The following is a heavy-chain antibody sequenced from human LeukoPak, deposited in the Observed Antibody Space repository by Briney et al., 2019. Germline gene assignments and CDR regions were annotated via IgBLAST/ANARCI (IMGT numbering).Heavy chain of an antibody. CDR3: ARDFYCSSTSCADY. D-gene: IGHD2-2*01. Sequence: GRFLRLSCATSGFTFSSYAMHWVRQAPGKGLECVAVISYDGSNKYYVDSVKVRFTVSRDNSKNTLYLQMNSLRAEDTAVYYCARDFYCSSTSCADYWGQGTLVTVSS. CDR2: ISYDGSNK. J-gene: IGHJ4*02. CDR1: GFTFSSYA. V-gene: IGHV3-30*04.